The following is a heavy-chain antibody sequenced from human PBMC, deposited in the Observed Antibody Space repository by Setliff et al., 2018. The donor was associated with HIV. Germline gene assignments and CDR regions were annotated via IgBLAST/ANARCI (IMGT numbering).Heavy chain of an antibody. CDR2: ISADTGNT. CDR1: GYRFSGYG. V-gene: IGHV1-18*01. J-gene: IGHJ3*02. CDR3: ARSLIVVVPAAMLDAFDI. D-gene: IGHD2-2*01. Sequence: ASVKVSCKASGYRFSGYGISWVRQAPGQGLEWMGWISADTGNTNFAQKFQGRVTLTTDTSTNTAYMELRSLRADDTAVYYCARSLIVVVPAAMLDAFDIWGQGTMVTVSS.